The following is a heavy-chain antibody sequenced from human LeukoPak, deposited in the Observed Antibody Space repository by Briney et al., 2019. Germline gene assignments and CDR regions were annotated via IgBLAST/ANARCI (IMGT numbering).Heavy chain of an antibody. Sequence: PSETLSLTCAVSGGSISSSNWWSWVRQPPGKGLQWIGEIYHSGSTNYNPSLKSRVTISVDTSKNQFSLKLSSVTAADTAVYFCASLTRYCSGGGCYRGGADYWGQGTLVTVSS. CDR2: IYHSGST. CDR1: GGSISSSNW. CDR3: ASLTRYCSGGGCYRGGADY. V-gene: IGHV4-4*02. D-gene: IGHD2-15*01. J-gene: IGHJ4*02.